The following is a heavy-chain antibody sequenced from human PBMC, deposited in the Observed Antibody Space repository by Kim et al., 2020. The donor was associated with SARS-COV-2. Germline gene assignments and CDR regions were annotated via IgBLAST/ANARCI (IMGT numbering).Heavy chain of an antibody. D-gene: IGHD3-10*01. J-gene: IGHJ4*02. Sequence: YADSVKGRFTISRDNSKNTLYLQMNSLRAEDTAVYYCASDGWFGELSLDYWGQGTLVTVSS. V-gene: IGHV3-30*01. CDR3: ASDGWFGELSLDY.